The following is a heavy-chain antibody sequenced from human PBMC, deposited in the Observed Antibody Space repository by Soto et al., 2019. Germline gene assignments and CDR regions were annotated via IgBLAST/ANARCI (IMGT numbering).Heavy chain of an antibody. D-gene: IGHD3-10*01. V-gene: IGHV1-46*01. Sequence: PVKVSCKASGYPFTTYHLHWVRQAPGQGLEWMGIVYVTGTGTRSAQKFQGRLTMTRDRSTSTVYMELSSLRSEDTAVYYCARPEGYGSGSYYFDSWGQGTLVTVS. CDR3: ARPEGYGSGSYYFDS. J-gene: IGHJ4*02. CDR1: GYPFTTYH. CDR2: VYVTGTGT.